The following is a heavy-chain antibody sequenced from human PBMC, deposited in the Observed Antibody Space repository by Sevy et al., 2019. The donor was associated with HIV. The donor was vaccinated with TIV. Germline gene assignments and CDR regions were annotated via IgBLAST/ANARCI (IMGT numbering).Heavy chain of an antibody. CDR1: GFTFSSYW. J-gene: IGHJ4*02. Sequence: GGSLRLSCAASGFTFSSYWMSWVRQAPGKGLEWVANIRQDGSEKYYVDSVKGRFTISRDNAKNSLYLQMNSLRAEDTAVYCGARGGRIVVVRAATYFDYWGQGTLVTVSS. D-gene: IGHD2-2*01. CDR3: ARGGRIVVVRAATYFDY. V-gene: IGHV3-7*01. CDR2: IRQDGSEK.